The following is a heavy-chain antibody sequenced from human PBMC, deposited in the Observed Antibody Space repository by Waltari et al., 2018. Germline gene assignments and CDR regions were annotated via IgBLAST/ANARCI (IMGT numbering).Heavy chain of an antibody. J-gene: IGHJ5*02. CDR3: ATAGLSGSYYYNWFDP. V-gene: IGHV1-69-2*01. Sequence: EVQLVLAVAEVNKPGATVKISCQVSGYTFTDSYMPWVQQAPGKGLERMGLVDPEDGETIYAEKFQGRVTITADTSTDTAYMELSSLRSEDTAVYYCATAGLSGSYYYNWFDPWGQGTLVTVSS. CDR1: GYTFTDSY. CDR2: VDPEDGET. D-gene: IGHD3-10*01.